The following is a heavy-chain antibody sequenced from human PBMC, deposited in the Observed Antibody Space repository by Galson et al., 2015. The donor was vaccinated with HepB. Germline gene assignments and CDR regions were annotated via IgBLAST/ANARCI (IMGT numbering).Heavy chain of an antibody. J-gene: IGHJ4*02. CDR2: IYPGDSDT. CDR1: GYSFTNYW. D-gene: IGHD5-24*01. V-gene: IGHV5-51*03. CDR3: ARLGGQMAASYFDY. Sequence: QSGAEVKKPGESLKISCKASGYSFTNYWIGWVRQMPGKGLEWMGIIYPGDSDTRYSPSFQGQVTISAEKSISTAYLQWSSLRASDTAMDYCARLGGQMAASYFDYSGQRTLIAVSS.